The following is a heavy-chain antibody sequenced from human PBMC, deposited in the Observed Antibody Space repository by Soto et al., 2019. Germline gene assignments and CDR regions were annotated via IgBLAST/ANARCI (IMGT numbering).Heavy chain of an antibody. CDR2: INAGNGNT. J-gene: IGHJ4*02. CDR3: ARGRGGYLYYFDY. D-gene: IGHD5-12*01. Sequence: VRQAPGQRLEWMGWINAGNGNTKYSQKFQGRVTITRDTSASTAYMELSSLRSEDTAVYYCARGRGGYLYYFDYWGQGTLVTVSS. V-gene: IGHV1-3*01.